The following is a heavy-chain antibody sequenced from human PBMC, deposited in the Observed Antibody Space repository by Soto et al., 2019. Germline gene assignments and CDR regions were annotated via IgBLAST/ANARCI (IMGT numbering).Heavy chain of an antibody. D-gene: IGHD2-15*01. CDR2: IYSNGDT. CDR3: ARAQVVAATAVKYYYYGMDV. V-gene: IGHV4-31*03. J-gene: IGHJ6*02. CDR1: SDSMNSGGYY. Sequence: SETLSLTCSVSSDSMNSGGYYWSWIRQHPGKGLEWIGYIYSNGDTYYNPSLKSRVTISVDTSKNQFSLNLTSVTAADTAVYYCARAQVVAATAVKYYYYGMDVWGQGTTVTVSS.